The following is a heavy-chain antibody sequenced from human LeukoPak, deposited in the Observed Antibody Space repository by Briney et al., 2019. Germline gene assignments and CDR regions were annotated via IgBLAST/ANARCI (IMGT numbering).Heavy chain of an antibody. D-gene: IGHD2-15*01. V-gene: IGHV3-15*01. CDR1: GFTFSNAW. J-gene: IGHJ4*02. CDR2: IKSKTDGGTT. CDR3: ARTRRGYSWEAKFDY. Sequence: GGSLRLSCAASGFTFSNAWMSWVRQAPGKGLEWVGRIKSKTDGGTTDYAAPVKGRFTISRDNSKNTLYLQMNSLRAEDTAVYYCARTRRGYSWEAKFDYWGQGTLVTVSS.